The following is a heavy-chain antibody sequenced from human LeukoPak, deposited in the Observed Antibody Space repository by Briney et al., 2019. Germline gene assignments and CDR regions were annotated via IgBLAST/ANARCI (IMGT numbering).Heavy chain of an antibody. Sequence: GGSLRLSCAPSGFTSSHDWMHCVRPAPGKGLLWVSLISRDGTTTTYADYVEGRFTISRDNAKSRLYLQMNRLTAEDTAVYYCVRREAGGSNSWFYFDYWGQGTLVTVSS. CDR2: ISRDGTTT. CDR3: VRREAGGSNSWFYFDY. V-gene: IGHV3-74*01. J-gene: IGHJ4*02. CDR1: GFTSSHDW. D-gene: IGHD6-13*01.